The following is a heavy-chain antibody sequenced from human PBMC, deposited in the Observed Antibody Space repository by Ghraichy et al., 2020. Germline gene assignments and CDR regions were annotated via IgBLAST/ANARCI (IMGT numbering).Heavy chain of an antibody. CDR3: AVGGGSILFDY. J-gene: IGHJ4*02. CDR2: INHSGST. V-gene: IGHV4-34*01. D-gene: IGHD1-26*01. Sequence: SETLSLTCAVYGGSFSGYCWSWIRQPPGKGLEWIGEINHSGSTNYNPSLKSRVTISVDTSKNQFSLKLSSVTAADTAVYYCAVGGGSILFDYWGQGTLVTVSS. CDR1: GGSFSGYC.